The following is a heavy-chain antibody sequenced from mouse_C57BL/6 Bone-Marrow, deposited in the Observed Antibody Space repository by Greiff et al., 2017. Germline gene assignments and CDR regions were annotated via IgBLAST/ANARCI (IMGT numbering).Heavy chain of an antibody. Sequence: VQLQQPGAELVKPGASVKMSCKASGYTFTRYWITWVKQRPGQGLEWIGDIYPTSGRTNYNEKFKSKSILTVDTSSNTAYRQLSSLTSEDSAVFYCARSGPLGRSFDNWGQGTTLTVSS. V-gene: IGHV1-55*01. D-gene: IGHD4-1*01. CDR1: GYTFTRYW. CDR2: IYPTSGRT. CDR3: ARSGPLGRSFDN. J-gene: IGHJ2*01.